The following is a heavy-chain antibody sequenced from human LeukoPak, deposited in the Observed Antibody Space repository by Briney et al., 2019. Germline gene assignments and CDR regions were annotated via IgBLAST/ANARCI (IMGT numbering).Heavy chain of an antibody. Sequence: PGGSLRLSCAASGFTFSSYAMSWVRQAPGKGLEWVADISGSGGGTYYADSVKGRFTISRDNSKNTLYLQMNSLRAEDTAVYYCANLDIVVVPAAIGLDYWGQGTLVTVSS. D-gene: IGHD2-2*02. J-gene: IGHJ4*02. CDR3: ANLDIVVVPAAIGLDY. CDR2: ISGSGGGT. V-gene: IGHV3-23*01. CDR1: GFTFSSYA.